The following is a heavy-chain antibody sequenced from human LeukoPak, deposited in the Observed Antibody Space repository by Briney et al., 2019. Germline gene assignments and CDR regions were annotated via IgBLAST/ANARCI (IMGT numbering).Heavy chain of an antibody. CDR1: GGSISSYY. J-gene: IGHJ3*02. CDR2: IYYSGST. V-gene: IGHV4-59*01. Sequence: SETLSLTCTVSGGSISSYYWSWIRQPPGKGLEWIGYIYYSGSTNYNPSLRSRVTISVDTSKNQFSLELSSVTAADTAVYYCARTMVRGDAFDIWGQGTMVTVSS. D-gene: IGHD3-10*01. CDR3: ARTMVRGDAFDI.